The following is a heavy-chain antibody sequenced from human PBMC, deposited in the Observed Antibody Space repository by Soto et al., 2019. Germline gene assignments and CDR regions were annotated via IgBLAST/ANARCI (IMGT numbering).Heavy chain of an antibody. Sequence: PGGSLRLSCAASGFTFSSYGMHWVRQAPGKGLEWVAVISYDGSNKYYADSVEGRFTISRDNSKNTLYLQMNSLRAEDTAVYYCAKGAAPDYWGQGTLVTVSS. CDR1: GFTFSSYG. J-gene: IGHJ4*02. CDR2: ISYDGSNK. V-gene: IGHV3-30*18. CDR3: AKGAAPDY. D-gene: IGHD6-13*01.